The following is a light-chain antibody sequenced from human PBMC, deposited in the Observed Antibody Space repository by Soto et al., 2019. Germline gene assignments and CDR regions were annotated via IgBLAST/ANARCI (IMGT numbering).Light chain of an antibody. CDR1: SSDVGGYNY. CDR3: SSYTSSSTVV. CDR2: DVS. V-gene: IGLV2-14*01. Sequence: QSVLTQPASVSGSPGQSITISCTGTSSDVGGYNYVSWYQRHPGKAPKLMIYDVSNRPSGVSNRFSFSKSGNTASLTISGLQADDEDDYYCSSYTSSSTVVFGGGTKLTVL. J-gene: IGLJ2*01.